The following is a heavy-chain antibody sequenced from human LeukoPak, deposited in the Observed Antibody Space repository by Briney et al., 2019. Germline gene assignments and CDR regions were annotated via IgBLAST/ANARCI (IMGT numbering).Heavy chain of an antibody. CDR1: GFSFSSHA. V-gene: IGHV3-30-3*01. J-gene: IGHJ6*03. CDR3: AKDRTNFFYYLDV. Sequence: GGSLRLSCAVSGFSFSSHAMHWVRQAPGKGLEWVAAMSFDEGDKHYADSVKGRFTISIDNSKNILYLQMDSLRAEDTAVYFCAKDRTNFFYYLDVWGTGTTVTVSS. CDR2: MSFDEGDK.